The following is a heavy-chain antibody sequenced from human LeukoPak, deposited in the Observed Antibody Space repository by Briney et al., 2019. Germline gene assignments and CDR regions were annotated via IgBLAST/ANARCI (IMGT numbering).Heavy chain of an antibody. D-gene: IGHD6-13*01. CDR3: ARDPIAAAVENWFDP. J-gene: IGHJ5*02. Sequence: KVSSKASSYTFTGYYVHWVGQAPGQGLEWMGWINANSGGSNYAQKFQGRVTMTRDTSISTAYMQLSRLRSDDTAVYYCARDPIAAAVENWFDPWGQGTLVTVSS. CDR2: INANSGGS. CDR1: SYTFTGYY. V-gene: IGHV1-2*02.